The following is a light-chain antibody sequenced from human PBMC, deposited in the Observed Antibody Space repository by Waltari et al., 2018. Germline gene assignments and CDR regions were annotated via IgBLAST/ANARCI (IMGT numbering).Light chain of an antibody. CDR3: QQYGSSPYS. V-gene: IGKV3-20*01. Sequence: ILLRQSPGTLSLSAGERATLSCMASQTLNNNYLAWYQQKPGQSPGLLIFAASKRATGVPDRFSGSGSGTDFTLTISRLELEDFAMYYCQQYGSSPYSFGQGARVDFK. CDR1: QTLNNNY. J-gene: IGKJ2*01. CDR2: AAS.